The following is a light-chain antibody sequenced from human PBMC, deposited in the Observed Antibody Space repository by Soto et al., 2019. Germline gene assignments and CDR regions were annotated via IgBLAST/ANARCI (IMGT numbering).Light chain of an antibody. CDR1: SSDVGDYNY. V-gene: IGLV2-14*03. J-gene: IGLJ3*02. CDR2: DVK. Sequence: QSALTQPASVSGSPGQSITISCAGTSSDVGDYNYVSWYQQHPGRAPKLMIYDVKSRPSGVSIRFSGSKSGNTASLTISGLQAEDEAYYYCSSYSSSSTLLFGGGTKVTVL. CDR3: SSYSSSSTLL.